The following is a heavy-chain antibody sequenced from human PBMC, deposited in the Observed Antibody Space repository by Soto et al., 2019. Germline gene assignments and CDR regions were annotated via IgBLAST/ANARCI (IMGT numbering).Heavy chain of an antibody. D-gene: IGHD2-15*01. J-gene: IGHJ4*02. CDR2: ISYDGSNK. CDR3: AKDPGIVVVVAATGFDY. CDR1: GFTFSSYR. Sequence: QVQLVESAGGVVQPGRSLRLSCAASGFTFSSYRMHWVRQAPGKGLQWVAVISYDGSNKYYADSLKGRFTISRDNSKNTLSLQMSSLRAEDTAVYYCAKDPGIVVVVAATGFDYWGQGTLVTVSS. V-gene: IGHV3-30*18.